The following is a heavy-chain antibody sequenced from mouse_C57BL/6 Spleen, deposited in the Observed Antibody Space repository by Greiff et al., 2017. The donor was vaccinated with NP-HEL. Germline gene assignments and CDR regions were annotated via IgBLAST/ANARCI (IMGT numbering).Heavy chain of an antibody. J-gene: IGHJ2*01. CDR3: ARYYGSSDFDY. CDR1: GYTFTSYG. V-gene: IGHV1-81*01. Sequence: QVQLQQSGAELARPGASVKLSCKASGYTFTSYGISWVKQRTGQGLEWIGEIYPRSGNTYYNEKFKGKATLTADKSSSTAYMELRSLTSEDSAVDFCARYYGSSDFDYWGQGTTLTVSS. D-gene: IGHD1-1*01. CDR2: IYPRSGNT.